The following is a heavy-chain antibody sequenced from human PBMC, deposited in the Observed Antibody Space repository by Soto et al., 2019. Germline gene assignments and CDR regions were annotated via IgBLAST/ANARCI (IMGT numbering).Heavy chain of an antibody. CDR1: GGSFSGYY. CDR2: INHSGST. Sequence: SETLSLTCAVYGGSFSGYYWSWIRQPPGKGLEWIGEINHSGSTNYNPSLKSRVTISVDTSKNQFSLKLSSVTAADTAVYYCARYDFWSGYYVGGYNWFDPWGQGTLVTVS. V-gene: IGHV4-34*01. CDR3: ARYDFWSGYYVGGYNWFDP. D-gene: IGHD3-3*01. J-gene: IGHJ5*02.